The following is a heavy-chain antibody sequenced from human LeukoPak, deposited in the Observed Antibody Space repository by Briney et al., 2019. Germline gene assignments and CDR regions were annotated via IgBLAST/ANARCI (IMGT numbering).Heavy chain of an antibody. Sequence: GASVKVSCKASGYTFTSYGISWVRQAPGQRLEWMGWINAGNGNTKYSQEFQGRVTITRDTSASTAYMELSSLRSEDMAVYYCARDLSLAVAGTGGFDYWGQGTLVTVSS. CDR3: ARDLSLAVAGTGGFDY. D-gene: IGHD6-19*01. CDR1: GYTFTSYG. V-gene: IGHV1-3*03. CDR2: INAGNGNT. J-gene: IGHJ4*02.